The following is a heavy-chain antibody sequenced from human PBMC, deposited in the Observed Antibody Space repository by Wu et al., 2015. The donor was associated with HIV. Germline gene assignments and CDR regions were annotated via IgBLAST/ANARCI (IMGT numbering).Heavy chain of an antibody. CDR2: INPSGGST. CDR3: ARDNFVIDRLEPSGWFDP. V-gene: IGHV1-46*03. J-gene: IGHJ5*02. Sequence: QVQLVQSGAEVKKPGASVKVSCKASGYTFTSYYMHWVRQAPGQGLEWMGIINPSGGSTSYAQKFQGRVTMTRDTSTSTVYMELSSLRSEDTAVYYCARDNFVIDRLEPSGWFDPWGQGTLVTVSS. CDR1: GYTFTSYY. D-gene: IGHD1-1*01.